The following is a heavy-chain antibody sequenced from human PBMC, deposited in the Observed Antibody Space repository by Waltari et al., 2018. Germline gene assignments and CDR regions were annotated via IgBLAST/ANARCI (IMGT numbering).Heavy chain of an antibody. Sequence: QLQLQESGPGLVKPSETLSLTCTVSGGSIRSRSYYWGWILQPPGKGLEWIGSIHSSVRTYYNPALKSGVTIAVDTSKNQFSLKLSSVTAADTAVYYCARPYGDIGPAWGQGTLVTVSS. D-gene: IGHD2-15*01. CDR2: IHSSVRT. CDR3: ARPYGDIGPA. J-gene: IGHJ5*02. V-gene: IGHV4-39*07. CDR1: GGSIRSRSYY.